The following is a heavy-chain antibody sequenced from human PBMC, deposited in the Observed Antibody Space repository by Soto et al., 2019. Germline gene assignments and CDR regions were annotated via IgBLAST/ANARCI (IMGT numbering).Heavy chain of an antibody. CDR3: ARDGEGIVVVVAEHYGMDV. CDR2: IKQDGSEK. J-gene: IGHJ6*02. V-gene: IGHV3-7*05. CDR1: GFTFSSYW. D-gene: IGHD2-15*01. Sequence: GGSLRLSCAASGFTFSSYWMSWVRQAPGKGLEWVANIKQDGSEKYYVDSVKGRFTISRDNAKNSLYLQMNSLRAEDTAVYYCARDGEGIVVVVAEHYGMDVWGQGTTVTVSS.